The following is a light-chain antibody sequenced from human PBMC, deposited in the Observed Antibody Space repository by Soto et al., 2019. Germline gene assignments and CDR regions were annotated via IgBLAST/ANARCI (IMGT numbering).Light chain of an antibody. CDR3: QQYGTSSRT. V-gene: IGKV1-5*03. J-gene: IGKJ1*01. Sequence: IQMTQSPSTLSASVGDRVAITCRASQTISTSLAWYQQKLGKAPKLLIYLASTLQSGVPARFSGSGSATEFTLSISSLQPDDFATYYCQQYGTSSRTFCQGTKVDI. CDR2: LAS. CDR1: QTISTS.